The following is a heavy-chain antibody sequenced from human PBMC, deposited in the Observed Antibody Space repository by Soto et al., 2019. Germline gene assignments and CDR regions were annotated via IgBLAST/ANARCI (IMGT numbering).Heavy chain of an antibody. J-gene: IGHJ4*02. CDR1: GGTFSSYA. Sequence: QVQLVQSGAEVNKPGSSVKVSCMATGGTFSSYAISWVRQAPGRGLEWMGGVIPIFGTANYAQKFQGRVTITADESTSTAYMELSSLRSEDTAVYYCAITTYCGGDCYPPFDYWGQGTLVTVSS. V-gene: IGHV1-69*01. CDR3: AITTYCGGDCYPPFDY. CDR2: VIPIFGTA. D-gene: IGHD2-21*02.